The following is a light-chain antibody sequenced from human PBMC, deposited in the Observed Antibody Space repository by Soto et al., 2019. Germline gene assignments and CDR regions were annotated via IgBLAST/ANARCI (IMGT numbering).Light chain of an antibody. CDR2: LEGSGSY. CDR3: QTWDSNTHTV. Sequence: QLVLTQSSSASASLGSSVKLTCTLSSGHSSYIIAWHQQQPGKAPRYLMKLEGSGSYTKGGGVPDRFSGSSSGADRYLTISNLQFEDEADYYCQTWDSNTHTVFGGGTKLTVL. CDR1: SGHSSYI. J-gene: IGLJ2*01. V-gene: IGLV4-60*02.